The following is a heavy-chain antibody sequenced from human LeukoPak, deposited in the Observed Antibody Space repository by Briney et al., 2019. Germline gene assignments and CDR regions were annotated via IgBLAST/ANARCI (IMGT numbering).Heavy chain of an antibody. J-gene: IGHJ4*02. Sequence: PSETLSLTCTVSGGSISSYYWSWIRQPPGKGLEWIGYIYYSGSTNYNPSLKSRVTISVDTSKNQFSLKLSSVTAADTAVYYCAKSGDYCLDYWGPGTLVTVSS. CDR2: IYYSGST. CDR3: AKSGDYCLDY. D-gene: IGHD3-3*01. V-gene: IGHV4-59*12. CDR1: GGSISSYY.